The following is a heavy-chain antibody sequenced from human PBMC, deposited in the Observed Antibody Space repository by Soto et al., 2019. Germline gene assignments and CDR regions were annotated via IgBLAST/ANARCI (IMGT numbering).Heavy chain of an antibody. D-gene: IGHD6-19*01. CDR1: GYTFTGYY. J-gene: IGHJ5*02. Sequence: ASVKVSCKASGYTFTGYYMHWVRQAPGQGLEWMGWINPNSGGTNYAQKFQGWVTMTRDTSISTAYMELSRLRSDDTAVYYCARGIAVAGREINWFDPWGQGTLVTVSS. V-gene: IGHV1-2*04. CDR2: INPNSGGT. CDR3: ARGIAVAGREINWFDP.